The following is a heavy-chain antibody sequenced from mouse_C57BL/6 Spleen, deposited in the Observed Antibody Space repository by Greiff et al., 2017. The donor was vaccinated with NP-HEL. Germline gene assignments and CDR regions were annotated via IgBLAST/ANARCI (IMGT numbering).Heavy chain of an antibody. Sequence: EVKLMESGGDLVKPGGSLKLSCAASGFTFSSYGMSWVRQTPDKRLEWVATISSGGSYTYYPDSVKGRVTISRDNAKNTLYLQMSSLKSEDTAMYYCAGPGTYYFDYWGQGTTLTVSS. V-gene: IGHV5-6*01. CDR2: ISSGGSYT. CDR1: GFTFSSYG. D-gene: IGHD4-1*01. J-gene: IGHJ2*01. CDR3: AGPGTYYFDY.